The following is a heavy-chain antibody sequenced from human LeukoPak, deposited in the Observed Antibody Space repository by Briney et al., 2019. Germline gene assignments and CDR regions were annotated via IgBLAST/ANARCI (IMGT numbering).Heavy chain of an antibody. CDR2: ISGSGVTK. Sequence: GGSLRLSCAASGFTFTNYAMNWVRQAPGKGLEWVSGISGSGVTKYYADSVKGRFTISRDNSKDMLDLQMNTLRAEDTAVYYCAKDTVFGEANRFDPWGQGTLVTVS. V-gene: IGHV3-23*01. CDR3: AKDTVFGEANRFDP. D-gene: IGHD4-17*01. J-gene: IGHJ5*02. CDR1: GFTFTNYA.